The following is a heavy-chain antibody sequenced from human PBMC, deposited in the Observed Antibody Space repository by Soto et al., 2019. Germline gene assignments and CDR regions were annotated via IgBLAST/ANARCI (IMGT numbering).Heavy chain of an antibody. CDR2: INHSGST. Sequence: SETLSLTCAVYGGSFSGYYWSWIRQPPGKGLEWIGEINHSGSTNYNPSLKSRVTISVDTSKNQFSLKLSSVTAADTAVYYCARAGIDPWGQGTLVTVSS. J-gene: IGHJ5*02. CDR1: GGSFSGYY. V-gene: IGHV4-34*01. D-gene: IGHD1-26*01. CDR3: ARAGIDP.